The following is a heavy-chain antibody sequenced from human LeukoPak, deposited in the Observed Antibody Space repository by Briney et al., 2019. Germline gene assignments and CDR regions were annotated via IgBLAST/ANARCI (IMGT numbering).Heavy chain of an antibody. Sequence: SETLSLTCTVSGGSISSSSYYWGWIRQPPGKGLEWIGSIYYSGSTYYNPSLKSRVTISVDTSKNQFSLKLSSVTAADTAVCYCAREGHDYGDYGETDYWGQGTLVTVSS. CDR1: GGSISSSSYY. CDR3: AREGHDYGDYGETDY. D-gene: IGHD4-17*01. CDR2: IYYSGST. V-gene: IGHV4-39*02. J-gene: IGHJ4*02.